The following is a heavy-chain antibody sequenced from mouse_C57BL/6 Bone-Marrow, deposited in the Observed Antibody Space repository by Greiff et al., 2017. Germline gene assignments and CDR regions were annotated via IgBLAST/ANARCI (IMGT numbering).Heavy chain of an antibody. J-gene: IGHJ2*01. CDR1: GYTFTSYW. V-gene: IGHV1-64*01. CDR3: APYYYGSDPFYFDY. D-gene: IGHD1-1*01. CDR2: IHPNSGST. Sequence: QVQLQQPGAELVKPGASVKLSCKASGYTFTSYWMHWVKQRPGQGLEWIGMIHPNSGSTNYNAKFKSKATLTVDKSSSTAYMQLSSLTSEDSAVYYYAPYYYGSDPFYFDYWGKGTTLTVSS.